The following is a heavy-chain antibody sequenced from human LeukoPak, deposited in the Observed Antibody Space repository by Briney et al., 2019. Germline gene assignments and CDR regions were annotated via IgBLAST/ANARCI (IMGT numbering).Heavy chain of an antibody. CDR1: GFSFSSYG. J-gene: IGHJ6*02. CDR2: IWYDGSNK. CDR3: ARDDYDILTGYYPDYYGMDV. Sequence: GGSLRLSCAASGFSFSSYGMHWVRQAPGKGLEWVAVIWYDGSNKYYADSVKGRFTISRDNSKNTLYLQMNSLGAEDTAVYYCARDDYDILTGYYPDYYGMDVWGQGTTVTVSS. V-gene: IGHV3-33*01. D-gene: IGHD3-9*01.